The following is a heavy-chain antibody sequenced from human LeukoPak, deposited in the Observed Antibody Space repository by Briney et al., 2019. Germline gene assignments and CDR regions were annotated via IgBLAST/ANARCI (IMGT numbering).Heavy chain of an antibody. CDR1: GFTFSSYW. D-gene: IGHD3-10*01. Sequence: GGSLRLSCAASGFTFSSYWMSWVRQAPGKGLEWVAHIKQDGSEKYYVDSVKGRFTISRDNAKNSLYLQMNSLRAEDTAVYYCARDGELLWFGNTGNWFDPWGQGTLVTVSS. CDR3: ARDGELLWFGNTGNWFDP. V-gene: IGHV3-7*01. J-gene: IGHJ5*02. CDR2: IKQDGSEK.